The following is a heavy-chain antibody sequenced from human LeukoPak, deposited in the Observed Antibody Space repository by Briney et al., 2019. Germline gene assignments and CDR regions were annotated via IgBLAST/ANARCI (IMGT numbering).Heavy chain of an antibody. CDR1: RFIFSSCA. J-gene: IGHJ4*02. CDR3: PKDHWDY. CDR2: ISGSGDNT. D-gene: IGHD1-1*01. Sequence: GGSLRLSCAASRFIFSSCAMSWVRQAPGKGLEWVSGISGSGDNTYYVDSVKGRFTISRENSKNTLYLQMSSLRAEDTAVYYCPKDHWDYWGQGTLVTVSS. V-gene: IGHV3-23*01.